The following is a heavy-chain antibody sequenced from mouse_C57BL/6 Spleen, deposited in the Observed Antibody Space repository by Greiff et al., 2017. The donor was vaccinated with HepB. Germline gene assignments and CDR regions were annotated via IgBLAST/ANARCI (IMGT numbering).Heavy chain of an antibody. Sequence: DVMLVESGGGLVKPGGSLKLSCAASGFTFSDYGMHWVRQAPEKGLEWVAYISSGSSTIYYADTVKGRFTISRDNAKNTLFLQMTSLRSEDTAMYYCASDSNLGYWGQGTTLTVSS. J-gene: IGHJ2*01. D-gene: IGHD2-5*01. V-gene: IGHV5-17*01. CDR1: GFTFSDYG. CDR3: ASDSNLGY. CDR2: ISSGSSTI.